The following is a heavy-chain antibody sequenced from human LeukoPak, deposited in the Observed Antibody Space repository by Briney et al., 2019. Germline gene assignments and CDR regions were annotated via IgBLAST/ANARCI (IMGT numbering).Heavy chain of an antibody. CDR2: IYSGGST. CDR1: GFTVSSNY. J-gene: IGHJ4*02. D-gene: IGHD2-15*01. V-gene: IGHV3-66*01. CDR3: ARERGYCSGGSCYHPDY. Sequence: GGSLRLSCAASGFTVSSNYMSWVRQAPGKGLEWVSVIYSGGSTYYADSVKGRFTISRDNSKNTLFLQMNSLRAEDTAVYYCARERGYCSGGSCYHPDYWGQGTLVTVSS.